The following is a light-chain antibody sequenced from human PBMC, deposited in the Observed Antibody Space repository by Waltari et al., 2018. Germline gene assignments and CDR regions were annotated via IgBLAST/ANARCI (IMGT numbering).Light chain of an antibody. J-gene: IGLJ1*01. CDR1: SNHVGGYGY. Sequence: QSALTQPASVSGSPGQSITIPCTGTSNHVGGYGYVSWYQQYPGKAPKLIIYEVSYRPSGISTRFSGSKSGNTASLTISGLQAEDEADYYCSSHTATVPHVFGTGTRVTVV. CDR3: SSHTATVPHV. CDR2: EVS. V-gene: IGLV2-14*01.